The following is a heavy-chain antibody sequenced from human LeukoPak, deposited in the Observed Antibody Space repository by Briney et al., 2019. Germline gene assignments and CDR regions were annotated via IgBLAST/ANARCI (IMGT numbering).Heavy chain of an antibody. D-gene: IGHD3-10*01. CDR3: ARVPKYYYGSESSFDY. Sequence: GGSLRLSCAASGFTFSSYSMNWVRQAPGKGLEWVSSISSSSSYIYYADSVKGRFTISRDNAKNSLYLQMNSLRAEDTAVYYCARVPKYYYGSESSFDYWGLGTLVTVSS. V-gene: IGHV3-21*01. CDR2: ISSSSSYI. CDR1: GFTFSSYS. J-gene: IGHJ4*02.